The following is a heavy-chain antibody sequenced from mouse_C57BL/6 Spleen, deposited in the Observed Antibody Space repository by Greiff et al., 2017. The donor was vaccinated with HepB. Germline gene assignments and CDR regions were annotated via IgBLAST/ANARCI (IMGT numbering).Heavy chain of an antibody. CDR1: GYTFTSYW. Sequence: QVQLQQPGAELVKPGASVKMSCKASGYTFTSYWITWVKQRPGQGLEWIGDIYPGSGSTNYNEKFKSKATLTVDTSSSTAYMQLSSLTSVDSAVYYGARDITTVVARKAYWGQGTLVTVSA. CDR3: ARDITTVVARKAY. CDR2: IYPGSGST. D-gene: IGHD1-1*01. V-gene: IGHV1-55*01. J-gene: IGHJ3*01.